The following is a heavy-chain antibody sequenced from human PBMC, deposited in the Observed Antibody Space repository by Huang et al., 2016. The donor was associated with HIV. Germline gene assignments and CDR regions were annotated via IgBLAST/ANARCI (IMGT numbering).Heavy chain of an antibody. Sequence: HVQLQESGTGLLKPSETLSLTCTVSGGSINSYYWILIRQPAWKGPEWIGRIYTNGTTIYNPSLWRRVTLSVDTAKNYFSLKRKSVTAADTAVYYCARDGARRLFDYWGQGAPVTVSS. CDR2: IYTNGTT. V-gene: IGHV4-4*07. D-gene: IGHD1-1*01. J-gene: IGHJ4*02. CDR1: GGSINSYY. CDR3: ARDGARRLFDY.